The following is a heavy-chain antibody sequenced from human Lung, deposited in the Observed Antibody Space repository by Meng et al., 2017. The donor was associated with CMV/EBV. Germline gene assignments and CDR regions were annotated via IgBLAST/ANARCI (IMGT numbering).Heavy chain of an antibody. CDR3: AREDYHDSTSYQDFDY. D-gene: IGHD3-22*01. CDR2: INPNSGGT. J-gene: IGHJ4*02. CDR1: GYTFSDYY. Sequence: ASXXVSXKVSGYTFSDYYMHWARQAPGQGLEWMGWINPNSGGTNYAQKFQGRVTMTRDTSISTAYMELSRLRSDDTAVYYCAREDYHDSTSYQDFDYWGQGTLVTVSS. V-gene: IGHV1-2*02.